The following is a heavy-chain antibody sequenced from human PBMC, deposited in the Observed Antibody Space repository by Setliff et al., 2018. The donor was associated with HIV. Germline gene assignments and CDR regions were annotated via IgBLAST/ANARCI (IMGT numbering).Heavy chain of an antibody. CDR2: IRYDESDK. J-gene: IGHJ4*02. V-gene: IGHV3-30*02. CDR1: GFTFSSHA. D-gene: IGHD6-13*01. Sequence: GGSLRLSCEASGFTFSSHAMHWVRQAPGKGLEWVTFIRYDESDKDYADSVRGRFTISRDNSKNTLYLQMNSLRAEDTAVYYCAKNLYRSGWSPLDYWGQGTLVTVSS. CDR3: AKNLYRSGWSPLDY.